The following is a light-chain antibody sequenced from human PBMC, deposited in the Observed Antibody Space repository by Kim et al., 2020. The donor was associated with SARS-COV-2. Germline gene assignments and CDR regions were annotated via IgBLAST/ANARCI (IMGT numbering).Light chain of an antibody. CDR1: SSDVGGYDH. Sequence: QSALTQPTSVSGSPGQSITISCTGTSSDVGGYDHVSWYQQHPGTAPKLIIYGVNKRPSGVSNRFSGSKSGNTASLTISGLQAEDEADYYGNSFRNGRTYVFGTGTKVTVL. CDR2: GVN. V-gene: IGLV2-14*01. J-gene: IGLJ1*01. CDR3: NSFRNGRTYV.